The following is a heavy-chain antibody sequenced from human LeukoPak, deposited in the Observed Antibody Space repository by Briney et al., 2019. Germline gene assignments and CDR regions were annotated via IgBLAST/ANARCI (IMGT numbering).Heavy chain of an antibody. CDR2: IGSTAI. CDR1: GFSVSLYS. J-gene: IGHJ4*02. Sequence: PGGSLRLSCAASGFSVSLYSMGWVRHAPGQGLEWVSYIGSTAIYADSVRGRFTISRDSVENSLFLQMNNLRAEDTAVYYCARDGPPTGAGDFDYWGLGTPVTASS. D-gene: IGHD2-8*02. V-gene: IGHV3-48*01. CDR3: ARDGPPTGAGDFDY.